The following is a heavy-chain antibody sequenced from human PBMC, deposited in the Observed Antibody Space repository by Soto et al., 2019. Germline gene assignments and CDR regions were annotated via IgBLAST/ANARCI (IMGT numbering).Heavy chain of an antibody. CDR3: ARESGGATATLDYYYFYMDV. CDR1: RYTFSDYY. D-gene: IGHD5-12*01. CDR2: INPNSGDA. Sequence: QVQLVQSGAEVKKPGASVTVSCKASRYTFSDYYLHWVRQAPGQGPEWMGRINPNSGDAKFAQKFQGRVTMIRDTSVRTAFMELNWLKSDDTAVYYCARESGGATATLDYYYFYMDVWGKGTTVTVSS. V-gene: IGHV1-2*06. J-gene: IGHJ6*03.